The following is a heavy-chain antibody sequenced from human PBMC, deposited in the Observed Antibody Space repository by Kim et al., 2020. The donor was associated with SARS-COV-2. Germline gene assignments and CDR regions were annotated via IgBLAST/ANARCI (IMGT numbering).Heavy chain of an antibody. CDR1: GFTFSDYY. CDR2: ISSSGSTI. CDR3: ARGTYYYDSSGYYSTYYFDY. Sequence: GGSLRLSCAASGFTFSDYYMSWIRQAPGKGLEWVSYISSSGSTIYYADSVKGRFTISRDNAKNSLYLQMNSLRAEDTAVYYCARGTYYYDSSGYYSTYYFDYWGQGTLVTVSS. D-gene: IGHD3-22*01. J-gene: IGHJ4*02. V-gene: IGHV3-11*04.